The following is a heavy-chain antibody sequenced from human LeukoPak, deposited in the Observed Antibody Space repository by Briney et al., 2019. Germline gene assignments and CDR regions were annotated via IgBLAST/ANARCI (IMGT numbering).Heavy chain of an antibody. D-gene: IGHD4-17*01. Sequence: GGSLRLSCTASGFTFGDYAMSWVRQAPGKGLEWVGFIRSKAYGGTTEYAASVKGRFTISRDDSKSIAYLQMNSLKTEDTAVYYCTRVNYGDYLDDAFDIWGQGTMVTVSS. J-gene: IGHJ3*02. CDR1: GFTFGDYA. V-gene: IGHV3-49*04. CDR3: TRVNYGDYLDDAFDI. CDR2: IRSKAYGGTT.